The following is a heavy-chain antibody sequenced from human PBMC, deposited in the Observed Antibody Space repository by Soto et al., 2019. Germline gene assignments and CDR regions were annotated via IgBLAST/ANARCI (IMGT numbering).Heavy chain of an antibody. CDR1: GGSISSYY. CDR2: IYYSGST. Sequence: SETLSLTCTVSGGSISSYYWSWIRQPPGKGLEWIGYIYYSGSTYYNPSLKSRVTISVDNSKNQFSLKLSSVTAADTAVYYCARGLSMVRGVIIPYYFDHWGQGTLVTVSS. CDR3: ARGLSMVRGVIIPYYFDH. V-gene: IGHV4-59*12. J-gene: IGHJ4*02. D-gene: IGHD3-10*01.